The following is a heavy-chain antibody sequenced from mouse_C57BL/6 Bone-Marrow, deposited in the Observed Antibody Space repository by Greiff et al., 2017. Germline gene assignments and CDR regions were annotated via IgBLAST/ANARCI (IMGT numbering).Heavy chain of an antibody. Sequence: QVQLQQSGPELVRPGASVKISCKAPGYTFTSHWMQWVRQRPGQGLEWIGEILPGSGSTYYNEKFKGKATLTVDTSSSTAYVQRSSLTSEDSAVYFCARRLSCGTWFAYWGQGTLVTVSA. CDR3: ARRLSCGTWFAY. CDR2: ILPGSGST. CDR1: GYTFTSHW. J-gene: IGHJ3*01. V-gene: IGHV1-56*01. D-gene: IGHD6-2*01.